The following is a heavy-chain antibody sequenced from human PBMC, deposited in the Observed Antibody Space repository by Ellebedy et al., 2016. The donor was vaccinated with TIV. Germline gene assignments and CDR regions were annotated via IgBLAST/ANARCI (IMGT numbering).Heavy chain of an antibody. J-gene: IGHJ4*02. CDR3: ARRLVGATVGFDS. CDR1: GFTFSRYW. CDR2: IETDGSVT. V-gene: IGHV3-74*01. Sequence: GESLKISCAASGFTFSRYWMHWVRQVPGKGLVWVSRIETDGSVTTYADSVKGRFTISRDNTKNTLYLQMNSLRAEDTAVYYCARRLVGATVGFDSWGQGTLVAVSS. D-gene: IGHD1-26*01.